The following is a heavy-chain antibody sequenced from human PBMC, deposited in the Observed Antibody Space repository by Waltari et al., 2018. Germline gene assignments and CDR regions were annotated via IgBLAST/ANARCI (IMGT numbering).Heavy chain of an antibody. CDR2: VQRSGRT. CDR1: GDSMSSTDW. V-gene: IGHV4-4*02. D-gene: IGHD1-1*01. J-gene: IGHJ4*02. Sequence: PSGTLSLTCAVSGDSMSSTDWWSWVRQSPGKGLEWIGQVQRSGRTNYNPSFASRVTISIDTSTNHFSLKVTSATAADTAVYFCARDRGRGIYLDSWGQGTLVTVSP. CDR3: ARDRGRGIYLDS.